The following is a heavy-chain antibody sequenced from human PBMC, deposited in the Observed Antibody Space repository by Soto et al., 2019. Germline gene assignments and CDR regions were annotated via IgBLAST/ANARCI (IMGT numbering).Heavy chain of an antibody. Sequence: EVQLVESGGGLVKPGGSLRLSCAASGFTFGHVWISWVRQAPGKGLEWVGRIKSNTDGGTSDYAAPVKGRFTISRDDSKNTLYLQMNSLKAEDTAVYYCATGRSLGAPRWGQGTLVTVSS. D-gene: IGHD3-16*01. J-gene: IGHJ4*02. CDR1: GFTFGHVW. V-gene: IGHV3-15*01. CDR2: IKSNTDGGTS. CDR3: ATGRSLGAPR.